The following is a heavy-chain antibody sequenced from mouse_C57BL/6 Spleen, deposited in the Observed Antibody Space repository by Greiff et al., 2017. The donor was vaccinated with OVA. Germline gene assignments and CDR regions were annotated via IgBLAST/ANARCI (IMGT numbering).Heavy chain of an antibody. CDR3: ARGYYGSSSHFDY. J-gene: IGHJ2*01. CDR1: GYSITSGYY. Sequence: EVKLQESGPGLVKPSQSLSLTCSVTGYSITSGYYWNWIRQFPGNKLEWMGYISYDGSNNYNPSLKNRISITRDTSKNQFFLKLNSVTTEDTATYYCARGYYGSSSHFDYWGQGTTLTVSS. CDR2: ISYDGSN. V-gene: IGHV3-6*01. D-gene: IGHD1-1*01.